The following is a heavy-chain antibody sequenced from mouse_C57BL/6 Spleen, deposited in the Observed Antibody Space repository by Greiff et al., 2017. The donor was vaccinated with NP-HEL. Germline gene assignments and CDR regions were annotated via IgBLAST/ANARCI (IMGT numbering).Heavy chain of an antibody. CDR1: GYTFTDYN. V-gene: IGHV1-22*01. CDR3: ARNWDGGY. Sequence: VHVKQSGPELVKPGASVKMSCKASGYTFTDYNMHWVKQSHGKSLEWIGYINPNNGGTSYNQKFKGKATLTVNKSSSTAYMELRSLTSEDSAVYYCARNWDGGYWGQGTTLTVSS. J-gene: IGHJ2*01. D-gene: IGHD4-1*01. CDR2: INPNNGGT.